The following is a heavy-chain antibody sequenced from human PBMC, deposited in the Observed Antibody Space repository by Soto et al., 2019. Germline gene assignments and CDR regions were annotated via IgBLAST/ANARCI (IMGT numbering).Heavy chain of an antibody. D-gene: IGHD2-15*01. CDR2: ISYDGSNK. V-gene: IGHV3-30-3*01. CDR3: ASDPAVVVAATVPP. CDR1: GFTFSSYA. J-gene: IGHJ5*02. Sequence: QVQLVESGGGVVQPGRSLRLSCAASGFTFSSYAMHWVRQAPGKGLEWVAVISYDGSNKYYADSVKGRFTISRDNSKNTLYLQMNSLRAEDTAVYYCASDPAVVVAATVPPWGQGTLVTVSS.